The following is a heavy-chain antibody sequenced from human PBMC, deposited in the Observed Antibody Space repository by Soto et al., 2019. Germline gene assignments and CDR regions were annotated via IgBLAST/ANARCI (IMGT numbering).Heavy chain of an antibody. Sequence: QVQLVQSGPEVKKPGASVKVSCKASGYTFSSYGVSWVRQAPGQGLEWMGWISGYNGNTNYAQKFQGRVILTTDTSTNTVFMELRSLRSDDTAIYYCAREREDSSWSSVEYLQYWGQGTLVTVSS. CDR2: ISGYNGNT. CDR3: AREREDSSWSSVEYLQY. V-gene: IGHV1-18*01. J-gene: IGHJ1*01. D-gene: IGHD6-13*01. CDR1: GYTFSSYG.